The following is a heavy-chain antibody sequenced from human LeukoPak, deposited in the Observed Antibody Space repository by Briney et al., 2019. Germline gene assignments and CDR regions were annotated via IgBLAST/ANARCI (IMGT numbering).Heavy chain of an antibody. CDR3: ARDGPALDP. CDR2: IYTSGST. CDR1: GGSISSGSYY. Sequence: SQTLSLTRTVSGGSISSGSYYWSWIRQPAGKGLEWIGRIYTSGSTNYNPSLKSRVTISVDTSKNQFSLKLSSVTAADTAVYYCARDGPALDPWGQGTLVTVSS. J-gene: IGHJ5*02. V-gene: IGHV4-61*02.